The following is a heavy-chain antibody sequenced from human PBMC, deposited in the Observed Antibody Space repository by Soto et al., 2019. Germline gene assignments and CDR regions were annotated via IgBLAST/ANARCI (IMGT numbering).Heavy chain of an antibody. CDR3: AVPVQTSGYYYDMWFFDF. V-gene: IGHV3-30*03. J-gene: IGHJ2*01. D-gene: IGHD3-22*01. Sequence: QVQLVESGGGVVQPGRSLRLSCAASGFTFNGYGMHWVRQAPGKGLEWVAVISYNGRTEYYADSVKGRFTISRDNSKNPLDLQMDSLRAEDTAVYYCAVPVQTSGYYYDMWFFDFWGRGTLVTVSS. CDR1: GFTFNGYG. CDR2: ISYNGRTE.